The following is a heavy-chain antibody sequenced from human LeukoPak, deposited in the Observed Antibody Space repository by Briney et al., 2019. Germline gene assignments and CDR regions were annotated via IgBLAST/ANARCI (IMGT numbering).Heavy chain of an antibody. J-gene: IGHJ4*02. CDR3: ARDPYGDYVNYQLAGDLFDY. V-gene: IGHV1-2*02. D-gene: IGHD4-17*01. CDR2: INPNSGGT. CDR1: GYTFTGYS. Sequence: ASVKVSCKASGYTFTGYSMHWVRQAPGQGLEWMGWINPNSGGTNYAQKFQGRVTMTRDTSISTAYMELSRLRSDDTAVYYCARDPYGDYVNYQLAGDLFDYWGQGTLVTVSS.